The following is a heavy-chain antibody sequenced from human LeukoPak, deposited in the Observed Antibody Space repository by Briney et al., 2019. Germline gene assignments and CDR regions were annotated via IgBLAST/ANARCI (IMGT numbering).Heavy chain of an antibody. CDR1: GFTFRDYY. CDR2: ISGSGSTK. D-gene: IGHD6-13*01. V-gene: IGHV3-11*01. CDR3: AKKDGYTSSWSFDS. Sequence: PGGSLRLSCAASGFTFRDYYMNWIRQAPGKGLEWVSSISGSGSTKNYADSAKGRFTISRDNAKNSLYLQMSSLRVEDTAVYYCAKKDGYTSSWSFDSWGQGTLVTVSS. J-gene: IGHJ4*02.